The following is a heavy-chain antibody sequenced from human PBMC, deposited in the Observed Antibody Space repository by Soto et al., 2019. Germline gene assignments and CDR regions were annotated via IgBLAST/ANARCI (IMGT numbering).Heavy chain of an antibody. D-gene: IGHD2-15*01. Sequence: QVQLVQSGAEVKKPGSSVKVSCKASGGTFSSYAISWVRQAPGQGLEWMGGIIPLFGTANYAQKFQGRVTITADESTSTAYMELRSLRSDDTAVYYCARYSEVVATLDYWGQGNLVTVSS. V-gene: IGHV1-69*01. CDR1: GGTFSSYA. J-gene: IGHJ4*02. CDR2: IIPLFGTA. CDR3: ARYSEVVATLDY.